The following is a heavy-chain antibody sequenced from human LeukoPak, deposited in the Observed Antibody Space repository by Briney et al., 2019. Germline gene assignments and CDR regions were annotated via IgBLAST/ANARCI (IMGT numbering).Heavy chain of an antibody. CDR2: FDPEDGET. CDR3: ATSARSQQPSIFDY. D-gene: IGHD6-13*01. Sequence: WASVKVSCKVSGYTLTELFMHWVRQAPGEGLEWMGGFDPEDGETIYAQKFQGRVTMTEDTSTDTAYMELSSLRSEDTAVYYCATSARSQQPSIFDYWGQGTLVTVSS. J-gene: IGHJ4*02. V-gene: IGHV1-24*01. CDR1: GYTLTELF.